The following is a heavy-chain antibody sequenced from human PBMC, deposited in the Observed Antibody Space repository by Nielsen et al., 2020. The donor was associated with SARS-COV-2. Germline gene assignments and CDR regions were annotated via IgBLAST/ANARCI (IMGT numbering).Heavy chain of an antibody. V-gene: IGHV1-8*02. CDR3: TTGSVMGATNWFDP. D-gene: IGHD1-26*01. CDR1: GYSFTSYE. Sequence: ASVKVSCKASGYSFTSYEINWVRQATGQGLEWMGWMNPNSGNTGYAQKFQGRVTMTRSTSTSTAYMELHSLGSEDTAVYYCTTGSVMGATNWFDPWGQGTLVTVSS. CDR2: MNPNSGNT. J-gene: IGHJ5*02.